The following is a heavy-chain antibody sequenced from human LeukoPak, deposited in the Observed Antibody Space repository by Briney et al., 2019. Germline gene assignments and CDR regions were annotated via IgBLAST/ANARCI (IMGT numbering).Heavy chain of an antibody. D-gene: IGHD6-19*01. J-gene: IGHJ4*02. CDR2: IKQDGNEK. CDR1: GFTFSNYW. Sequence: GGSLRLSCAASGFTFSNYWMTWVRQAPGKGLEWVANIKQDGNEKYYVDSVKGRFTISRDNAKNSLYLQMNSLRAEDTAVYHCARGFSGWSHWGQGTLVTVSS. V-gene: IGHV3-7*03. CDR3: ARGFSGWSH.